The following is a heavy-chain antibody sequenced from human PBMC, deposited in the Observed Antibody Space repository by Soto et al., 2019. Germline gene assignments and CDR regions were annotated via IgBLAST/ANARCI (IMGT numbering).Heavy chain of an antibody. D-gene: IGHD1-26*01. CDR1: GFTFSSYG. CDR3: ACDLVRASDAYGLDV. J-gene: IGHJ6*02. V-gene: IGHV3-33*01. Sequence: PGGSLKLSCAASGFTFSSYGMHWVRHAPGKGLEWVAIIWHDGNNNYYADSVRGRFIISRDNSKNRLYLQMNSLRAEDTAVYYCACDLVRASDAYGLDVWGPGTPVTVSS. CDR2: IWHDGNNN.